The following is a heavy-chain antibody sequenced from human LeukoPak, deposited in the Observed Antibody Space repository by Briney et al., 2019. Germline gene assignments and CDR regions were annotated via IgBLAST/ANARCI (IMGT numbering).Heavy chain of an antibody. V-gene: IGHV1-46*01. CDR2: INPSGGST. D-gene: IGHD1-26*01. CDR3: ARAGGSGSYYYGELDY. J-gene: IGHJ4*02. Sequence: ASVKVSCKASGYTFTSYYMHRVRQAPGQGLEWMGIINPSGGSTSYAQKFQGRVTMTRDTSTSTVYMELSSLRSEDTAVYYCARAGGSGSYYYGELDYWGQGTLVTVSS. CDR1: GYTFTSYY.